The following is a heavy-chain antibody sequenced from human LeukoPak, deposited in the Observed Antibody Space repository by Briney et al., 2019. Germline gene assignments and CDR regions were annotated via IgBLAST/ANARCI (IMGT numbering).Heavy chain of an antibody. D-gene: IGHD6-19*01. V-gene: IGHV1-2*02. J-gene: IGHJ5*02. CDR1: GGTFRTYS. CDR3: ARGLAVAGTVYEGWWFDP. Sequence: GASVKVSCKARGGTFRTYSMTWVRQAPGQGLEWMGWINPNSGGTNYAQKFQGRVTMTRDTSISTAYMELSRLRSDDTAVYYCARGLAVAGTVYEGWWFDPWGQGTLVTVSS. CDR2: INPNSGGT.